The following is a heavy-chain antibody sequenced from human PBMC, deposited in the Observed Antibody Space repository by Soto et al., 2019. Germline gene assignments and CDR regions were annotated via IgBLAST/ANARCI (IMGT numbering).Heavy chain of an antibody. CDR3: ARDTPPTDY. CDR2: ISAYNTNT. J-gene: IGHJ4*02. V-gene: IGHV1-18*01. Sequence: QVQLVQSGAEVKKPGASVKVSCKTSGYTFTSYHISWVRQAPGQGLEWMGWISAYNTNTNYAQKFQGRVTMTTDTVTSTAYRELRGLRSDDTAVYYWARDTPPTDYWGQGTLVTVSS. CDR1: GYTFTSYH.